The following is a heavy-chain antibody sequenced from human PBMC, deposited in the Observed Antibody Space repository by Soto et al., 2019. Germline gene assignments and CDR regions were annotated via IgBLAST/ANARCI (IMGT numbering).Heavy chain of an antibody. Sequence: QVQLVESGGGVVQPGTSLRVSCVGSGFTFRSYVIHWVRQAPGKGLEWVALTSYDGSDKYYDASVRGRFTISRYNSRNTVDLQMDSLRLEDTALYYCARWGTTGGLDVWGQGTLVSVSS. V-gene: IGHV3-30*19. D-gene: IGHD3-16*01. CDR2: TSYDGSDK. J-gene: IGHJ1*01. CDR1: GFTFRSYV. CDR3: ARWGTTGGLDV.